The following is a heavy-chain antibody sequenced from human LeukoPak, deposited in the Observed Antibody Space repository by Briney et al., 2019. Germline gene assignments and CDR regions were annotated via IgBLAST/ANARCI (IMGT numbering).Heavy chain of an antibody. CDR3: ASHAGTGTTDYFDY. CDR1: GYTFTSYG. J-gene: IGHJ4*02. D-gene: IGHD1-1*01. CDR2: ISAYNGNT. Sequence: ASVNVSCKASGYTFTSYGISWVRQAPGQGLEWMGWISAYNGNTNYAQKLQGRVTMTTDTSTSTAYMELRSLRSDDTAVYYCASHAGTGTTDYFDYWGQGTLVTVSS. V-gene: IGHV1-18*01.